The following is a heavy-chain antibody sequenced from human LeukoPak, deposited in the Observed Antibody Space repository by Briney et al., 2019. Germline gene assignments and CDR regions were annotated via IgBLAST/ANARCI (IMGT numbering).Heavy chain of an antibody. Sequence: GASVKVSCKASGYTFTSYYIHWLRQAPGQGPEWMGWIKPDSGSSHYAEKFQGRFTMTRDTSSNSAYMDLTRLKSDDTAVYYCARARVPIAVAGLYYFDYWGQGALVTVSS. CDR3: ARARVPIAVAGLYYFDY. J-gene: IGHJ4*02. V-gene: IGHV1-2*02. CDR1: GYTFTSYY. D-gene: IGHD6-19*01. CDR2: IKPDSGSS.